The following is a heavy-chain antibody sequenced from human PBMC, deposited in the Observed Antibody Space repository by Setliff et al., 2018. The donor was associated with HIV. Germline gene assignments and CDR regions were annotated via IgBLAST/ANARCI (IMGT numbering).Heavy chain of an antibody. J-gene: IGHJ4*02. D-gene: IGHD3-16*01. CDR2: ISGSGGST. CDR1: GFTFSSYA. CDR3: AKDYSDFVWGSSLAY. Sequence: PGGSLRLSCAASGFTFSSYAMIWVRQAPGKGLEWVSAISGSGGSTYYADSVKGRFTISRDNSKNTLYLQMNSMRAEDTAVYYCAKDYSDFVWGSSLAYWGQGTLVTVSS. V-gene: IGHV3-23*01.